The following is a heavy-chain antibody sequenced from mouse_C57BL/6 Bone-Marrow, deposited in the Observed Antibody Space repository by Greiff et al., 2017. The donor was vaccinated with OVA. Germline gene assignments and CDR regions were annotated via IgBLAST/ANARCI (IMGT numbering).Heavy chain of an antibody. CDR2: IWRGGST. CDR1: GFSLTSYG. Sequence: QVQLKQSGPGLVQPSQSLSITCTVSGFSLTSYGVHWVRQSPGKGLEWLGVIWRGGSTDYNAAFMSRLSITKDNSKSQVFFKMNSLQADDTAIYYCAKNGYSNSHYYAMDYWGQGTSVTVSS. J-gene: IGHJ4*01. D-gene: IGHD2-5*01. V-gene: IGHV2-5*01. CDR3: AKNGYSNSHYYAMDY.